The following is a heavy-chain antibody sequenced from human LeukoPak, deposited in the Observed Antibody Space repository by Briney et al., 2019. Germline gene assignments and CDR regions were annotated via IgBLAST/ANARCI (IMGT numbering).Heavy chain of an antibody. J-gene: IGHJ5*02. CDR3: ARPYYYDSRIDP. CDR1: GGSMSSGDYY. Sequence: SQTLSLTCTVSGGSMSSGDYYWSWIRQPPGKGLEWIGYTYYSGSTYYNPSLKSRATISVDTSKNQFSLKLTSVTAADTAMYYCARPYYYDSRIDPWGQGTLVTVSS. D-gene: IGHD3-22*01. CDR2: TYYSGST. V-gene: IGHV4-30-4*01.